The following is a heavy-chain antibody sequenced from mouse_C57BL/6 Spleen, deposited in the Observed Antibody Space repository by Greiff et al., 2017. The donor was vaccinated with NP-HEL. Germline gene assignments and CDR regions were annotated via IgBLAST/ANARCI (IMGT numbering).Heavy chain of an antibody. CDR1: GYTFTSYG. V-gene: IGHV1-81*01. J-gene: IGHJ2*01. Sequence: QVQLQQSGAELARPGASVKLSCKASGYTFTSYGISWVKQRTGQGLEWIGEIYPRSGNTYYNEKFKGKATLTADKYSSTAYMELRSLTSEDSAVYFCARRWSITTGNYFDYWGQGTTLTVSS. CDR2: IYPRSGNT. D-gene: IGHD1-2*01. CDR3: ARRWSITTGNYFDY.